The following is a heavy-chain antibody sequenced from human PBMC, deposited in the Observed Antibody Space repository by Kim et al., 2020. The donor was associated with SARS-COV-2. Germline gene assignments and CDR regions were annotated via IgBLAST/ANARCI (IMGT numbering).Heavy chain of an antibody. V-gene: IGHV4-59*13. D-gene: IGHD3-3*01. J-gene: IGHJ6*02. Sequence: SETLSLTCTVSGGFITSDYWNWIRQSPGKGLEWIGYIHYSGKANYNPSLKSRVIISIDTPKTQFSLKLSSVTSADTGVYYCARGSNTIFGIIVNGKDVWGPGTTVTASS. CDR2: IHYSGKA. CDR1: GGFITSDY. CDR3: ARGSNTIFGIIVNGKDV.